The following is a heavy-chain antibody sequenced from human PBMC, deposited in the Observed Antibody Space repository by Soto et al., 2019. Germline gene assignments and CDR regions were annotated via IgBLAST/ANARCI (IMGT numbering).Heavy chain of an antibody. CDR3: VKSRGGANYDFFD. Sequence: GASVKVSCKASGYTFTGYYMHWVRQAPGQGLEWMGWINPNSGGTNYAQKFQGRVTMTRDTSISTAYMELSSLRPDDSAVYYCVKSRGGANYDFFDWGQGTLVTVSS. D-gene: IGHD3-3*01. CDR1: GYTFTGYY. CDR2: INPNSGGT. V-gene: IGHV1-2*02. J-gene: IGHJ4*02.